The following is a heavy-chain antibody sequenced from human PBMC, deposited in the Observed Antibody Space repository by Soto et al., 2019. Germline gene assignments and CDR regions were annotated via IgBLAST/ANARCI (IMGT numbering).Heavy chain of an antibody. V-gene: IGHV4-39*01. Sequence: SETLSLTCTVSGGSISSSSYYWGWIHQPPGKGLEWIGTIYYNGNTYYNPSLKSRVTISVDTSKNQFSLKLSSVTAADTAVYYCAIFFCAGSYCTSPSCLFDSGGRETRVTVP. D-gene: IGHD2-8*01. J-gene: IGHJ4*02. CDR3: AIFFCAGSYCTSPSCLFDS. CDR2: IYYNGNT. CDR1: GGSISSSSYY.